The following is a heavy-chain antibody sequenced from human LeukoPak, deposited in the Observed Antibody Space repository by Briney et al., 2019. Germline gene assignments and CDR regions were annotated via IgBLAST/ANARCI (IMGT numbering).Heavy chain of an antibody. CDR3: ALRYTYYDFWSGYRGPVDY. D-gene: IGHD3-3*01. CDR2: IKQDGSGK. J-gene: IGHJ4*02. V-gene: IGHV3-7*01. Sequence: GGSLRLSCAASGFTFSSYWMSWVRQAPGKGLEWVANIKQDGSGKYYVDSVKGRFTTSRDNAKNSLYLQMNSLRAEDTAVYYCALRYTYYDFWSGYRGPVDYWGQGTLVTVSS. CDR1: GFTFSSYW.